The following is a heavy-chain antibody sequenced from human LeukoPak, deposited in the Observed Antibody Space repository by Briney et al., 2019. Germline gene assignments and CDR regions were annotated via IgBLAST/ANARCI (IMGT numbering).Heavy chain of an antibody. CDR3: ANPIPLHYDFWSGYEETDY. D-gene: IGHD3-3*01. J-gene: IGHJ4*02. V-gene: IGHV3-23*01. Sequence: PGGSLRLSCAASGFTFSSYAMSWVRQAPGKGLEWVSAISGSGGSTYYADSVKGRFTISRDNSKNTLYLQMNSLRAEDTAVYYCANPIPLHYDFWSGYEETDYWGQGTLVTVSS. CDR1: GFTFSSYA. CDR2: ISGSGGST.